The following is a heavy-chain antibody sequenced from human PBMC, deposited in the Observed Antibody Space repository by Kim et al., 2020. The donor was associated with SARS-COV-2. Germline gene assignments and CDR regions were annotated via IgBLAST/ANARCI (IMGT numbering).Heavy chain of an antibody. Sequence: ASVKVSCKASGYTFTSYAMHWVRQAPGQRLEWMGWINAGNGNTKYSQKFQGRVTITRDTSASTAYMELSSLRSEDTAVYYCARGLLYCSGGSCVPLCNWFDPWGQGTLVTVSS. CDR2: INAGNGNT. CDR1: GYTFTSYA. D-gene: IGHD2-15*01. CDR3: ARGLLYCSGGSCVPLCNWFDP. J-gene: IGHJ5*02. V-gene: IGHV1-3*01.